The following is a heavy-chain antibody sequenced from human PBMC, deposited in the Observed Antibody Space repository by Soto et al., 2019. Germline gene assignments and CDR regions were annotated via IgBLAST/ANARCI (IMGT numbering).Heavy chain of an antibody. CDR3: ARDSLLWFGELVDP. J-gene: IGHJ5*02. V-gene: IGHV1-18*01. D-gene: IGHD3-10*01. CDR2: ITSFNGNT. CDR1: GYTFTSYG. Sequence: QVQLVQSGAEVRKPGASVKVSCKASGYTFTSYGISWVRQAPGQGLEWMGWITSFNGNTNYAQKFQGRVTMTTVTSTTTAYMELRGLRSDDTAVYYCARDSLLWFGELVDPWGQGTLVTVSS.